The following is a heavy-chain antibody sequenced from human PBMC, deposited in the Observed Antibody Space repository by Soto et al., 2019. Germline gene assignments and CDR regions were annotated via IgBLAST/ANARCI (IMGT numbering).Heavy chain of an antibody. J-gene: IGHJ4*02. D-gene: IGHD3-22*01. V-gene: IGHV5-51*01. CDR3: ARVHYDYDSGGYSRAYDS. CDR2: IYPGDSET. CDR1: GYSFISYW. Sequence: GESLKISCKASGYSFISYWIGWVRQMPGKGLEWMGIIYPGDSETKYSPPFQGQVTMSADKSITTAYLQWSSLKASDTAMYYCARVHYDYDSGGYSRAYDSWRQGTLVTVSS.